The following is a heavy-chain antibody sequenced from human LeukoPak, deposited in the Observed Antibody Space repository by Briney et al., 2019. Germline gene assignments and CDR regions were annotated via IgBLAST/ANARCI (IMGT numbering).Heavy chain of an antibody. CDR2: INHSGST. Sequence: SETLSLTCAVYGGSFSGYYWSWIRQPPGKGLEWIGEINHSGSTNYNPSLKSRVTISVDTSKNQFSLKLSSVTAADTAVYYCARGLWLPRFIAAAWFDPWGQGTLVTVSS. CDR1: GGSFSGYY. CDR3: ARGLWLPRFIAAAWFDP. J-gene: IGHJ5*02. D-gene: IGHD6-13*01. V-gene: IGHV4-34*01.